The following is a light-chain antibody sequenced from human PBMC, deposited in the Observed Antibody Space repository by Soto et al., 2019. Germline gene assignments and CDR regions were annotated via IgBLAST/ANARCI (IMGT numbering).Light chain of an antibody. CDR2: GAS. V-gene: IGKV3-20*01. Sequence: EIVLTQSPATLSLSPGERATLSCRASQSVSSNYLAWYQQTPGQAPRLLIYGASSRATGIPDRFSGSGSVTDFTLTISRLQPEDFAVYYCQHYGRSAYTFGQGTTLEIK. J-gene: IGKJ2*01. CDR1: QSVSSNY. CDR3: QHYGRSAYT.